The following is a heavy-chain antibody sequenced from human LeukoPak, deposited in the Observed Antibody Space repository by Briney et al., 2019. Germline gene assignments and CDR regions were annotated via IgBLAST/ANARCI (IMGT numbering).Heavy chain of an antibody. Sequence: GGSLRLSCAASGFSLSSYALTWVRQAPGEGLEWVSTISASSGNTYYTDSVMGRFTISRDISGNTLYLQMDSLRAEDTALYYCAKATGIFSSRCPDYWGQGTLVIVSS. D-gene: IGHD6-13*01. CDR1: GFSLSSYA. CDR3: AKATGIFSSRCPDY. V-gene: IGHV3-23*01. J-gene: IGHJ4*02. CDR2: ISASSGNT.